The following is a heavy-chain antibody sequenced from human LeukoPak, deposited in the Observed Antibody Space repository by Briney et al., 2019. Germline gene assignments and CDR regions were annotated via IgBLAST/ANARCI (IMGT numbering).Heavy chain of an antibody. V-gene: IGHV4-34*01. CDR2: INHSGST. J-gene: IGHJ4*02. D-gene: IGHD1-26*01. CDR1: GGSFSGYY. CDR3: ARGLIVGATYYFDY. Sequence: PSETLSLTCAVYGGSFSGYYWSWIRQPPGKGLEWIGEINHSGSTNCNPSLKSRVTISVDTSKNQFSLKLSSVTAADTAVYYCARGLIVGATYYFDYWGQGTLVTVSS.